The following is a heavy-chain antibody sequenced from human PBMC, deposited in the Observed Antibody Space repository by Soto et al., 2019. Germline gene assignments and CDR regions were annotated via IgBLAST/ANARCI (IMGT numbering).Heavy chain of an antibody. Sequence: GGSLRLSCAASGGTFSSYAMHWVRQAPGKGLEWVAVISYDGSNKYYADSVKGRFTISRDNSKNTLYLQMNSLRAEDTAVYYCARDRHHIGPFDYWGQGTLVTVSS. J-gene: IGHJ4*02. CDR1: GGTFSSYA. D-gene: IGHD2-21*01. CDR3: ARDRHHIGPFDY. CDR2: ISYDGSNK. V-gene: IGHV3-30-3*01.